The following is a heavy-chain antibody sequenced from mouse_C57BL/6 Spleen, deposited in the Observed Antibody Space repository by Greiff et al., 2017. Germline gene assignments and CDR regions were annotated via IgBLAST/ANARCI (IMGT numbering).Heavy chain of an antibody. D-gene: IGHD1-1*01. Sequence: VQLQQSGAELVRPGASVKLSCTASGFNIKDYYMHWVKQRPEQGLEWIGRIDPEDGDTEYAPKFQGKATMTADTSSNTAYLQLSSLTSEDTAVYYCTAPYYYGMGYFDVWGTGTTVTVSS. CDR2: IDPEDGDT. CDR1: GFNIKDYY. J-gene: IGHJ1*03. CDR3: TAPYYYGMGYFDV. V-gene: IGHV14-1*01.